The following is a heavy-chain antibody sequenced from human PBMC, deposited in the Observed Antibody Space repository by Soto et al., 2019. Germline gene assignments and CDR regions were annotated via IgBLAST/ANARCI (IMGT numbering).Heavy chain of an antibody. CDR1: GGSFSGYY. CDR2: INHSGST. J-gene: IGHJ4*02. Sequence: SETLSLTCAVYGGSFSGYYWTWIRQPPGTGLEWIGEINHSGSTNYNPSLKSRVTISVDTSKNQFSPKLTSVTAADTAVYYCARAKINVLFDYWGQGPLVTVSS. V-gene: IGHV4-34*01. CDR3: ARAKINVLFDY.